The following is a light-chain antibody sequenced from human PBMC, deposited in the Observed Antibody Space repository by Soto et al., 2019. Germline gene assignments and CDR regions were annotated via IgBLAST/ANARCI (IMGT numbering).Light chain of an antibody. Sequence: EIVMTQSPATLSVSPGERATLSCRASQSVSSNLAWYQQKPGQAPRLLIYGASTRATGIPARFSGSGSGTEFTLTISSLQSEDFAVYDCQQYNNWPPVTFGGGTKVDIK. CDR1: QSVSSN. V-gene: IGKV3-15*01. CDR2: GAS. CDR3: QQYNNWPPVT. J-gene: IGKJ4*01.